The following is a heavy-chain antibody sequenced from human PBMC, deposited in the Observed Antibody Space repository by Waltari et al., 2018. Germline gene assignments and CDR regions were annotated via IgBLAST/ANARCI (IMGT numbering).Heavy chain of an antibody. V-gene: IGHV7-4-1*02. D-gene: IGHD3-16*02. J-gene: IGHJ4*02. CDR1: GYTFPSYA. CDR3: ARDLRNVWGSYRYPFDY. CDR2: INTNTGNP. Sequence: QVQLVQSGSELKKPGASVKVSCKASGYTFPSYAMNWVRQAPGQGLEWMGWINTNTGNPTYAQGFTGRFVFSLDTSVSTAYLQISSLKAEDTAVYYCARDLRNVWGSYRYPFDYWGQGTLVTVSS.